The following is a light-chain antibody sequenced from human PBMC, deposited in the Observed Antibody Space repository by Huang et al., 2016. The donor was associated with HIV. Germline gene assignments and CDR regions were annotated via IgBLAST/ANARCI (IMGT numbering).Light chain of an antibody. CDR1: QSVSSY. J-gene: IGKJ3*01. Sequence: DIVLIQSAATLSLSPGERATLSCRASQSVSSYLAWYQQKPGQAPRLLIYDASNRATGIPARFSGIGSGTDFTLTISSLEPEDFALYYCQQRSNWPLTFGPGTKVDIK. CDR3: QQRSNWPLT. V-gene: IGKV3-11*01. CDR2: DAS.